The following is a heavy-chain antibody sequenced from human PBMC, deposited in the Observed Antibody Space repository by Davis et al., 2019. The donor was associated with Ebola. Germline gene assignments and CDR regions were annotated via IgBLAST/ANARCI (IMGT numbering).Heavy chain of an antibody. CDR1: GFTFSSYG. Sequence: SCAASGFTFSSYGMHWVRQAPGKGLEWVAVISYDGSNKYYADSVKGRFTISRDNSKNTLYLQMNSLRAEDTAVYYCAKDASYGFDIWGQGTMVTVSS. CDR3: AKDASYGFDI. CDR2: ISYDGSNK. J-gene: IGHJ3*02. V-gene: IGHV3-30*18.